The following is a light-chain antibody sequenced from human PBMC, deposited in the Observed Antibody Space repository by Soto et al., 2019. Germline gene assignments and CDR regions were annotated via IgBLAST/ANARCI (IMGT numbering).Light chain of an antibody. Sequence: MTQSPLSLPVTPGEPASISCRSSQSLLHSNGYNYLDWYQQKPGKTPKLLIYAASNLQSGVPSRFSGSGSGTDFILTISSLQPEDFASYYCQQSYSIPGFGQGTRVEIK. V-gene: IGKV1-39*01. J-gene: IGKJ1*01. CDR3: QQSYSIPG. CDR1: QSLLHSNGYNY. CDR2: AAS.